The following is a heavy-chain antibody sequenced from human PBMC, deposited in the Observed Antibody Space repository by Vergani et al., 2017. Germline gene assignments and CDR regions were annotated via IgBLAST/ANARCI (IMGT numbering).Heavy chain of an antibody. CDR3: ARDGGVGTSHYMDV. CDR1: GFSVSNSG. CDR2: IQYDGSDI. Sequence: QVQLVESGGGVVQPGGSLRLSCVASGFSVSNSGMHWVRQTPGKGLEWVAFIQYDGSDIFYADFVEGRFTISRDNSKNSLYLQMRSLRAEDTAVYYCARDGGVGTSHYMDVWGKGTTVTVSS. J-gene: IGHJ6*03. V-gene: IGHV3-30*02. D-gene: IGHD2-8*02.